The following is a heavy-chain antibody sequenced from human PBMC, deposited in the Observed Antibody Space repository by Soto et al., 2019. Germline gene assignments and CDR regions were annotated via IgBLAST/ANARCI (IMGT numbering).Heavy chain of an antibody. CDR3: ARGGITMVRGGSNWFDP. CDR1: GGSFSGYY. J-gene: IGHJ5*02. CDR2: INHSGST. D-gene: IGHD3-10*01. V-gene: IGHV4-34*01. Sequence: SETLSLTCAVYGGSFSGYYWSWIRQPPGKGLEWIGEINHSGSTNYNPSLKSRVTISVDTSKNQFSLKLSSVTAADTAVYYCARGGITMVRGGSNWFDPWGQGTLVTVSS.